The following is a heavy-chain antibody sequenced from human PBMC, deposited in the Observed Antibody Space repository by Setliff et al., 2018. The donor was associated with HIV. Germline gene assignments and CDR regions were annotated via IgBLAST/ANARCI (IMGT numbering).Heavy chain of an antibody. CDR1: GGTFSSYA. V-gene: IGHV1-69*13. Sequence: ASVKVSCKASGGTFSSYAISWVRQAPGQGLEWMGGIIPIFGTANYAQKFQGRVTITADESTSTAYMELSSLRAEDTALYYCARALQGSRRDPDYWGQGTLVTVSS. D-gene: IGHD3-10*01. CDR2: IIPIFGTA. CDR3: ARALQGSRRDPDY. J-gene: IGHJ4*02.